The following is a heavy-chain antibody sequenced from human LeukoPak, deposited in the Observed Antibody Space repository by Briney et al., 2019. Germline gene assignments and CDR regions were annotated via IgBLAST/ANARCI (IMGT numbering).Heavy chain of an antibody. CDR1: GFTFSSHA. Sequence: GGSLRLSCAASGFTFSSHAMHWVRQAPGKGLEWVAVISNAGNNKNYADSVKGRFTISRDNSKNTLYLQMNSLRAEDTAVYYCAKREVATKPFDYWGQGTLVTVSS. V-gene: IGHV3-30-3*02. D-gene: IGHD5-24*01. CDR3: AKREVATKPFDY. J-gene: IGHJ4*02. CDR2: ISNAGNNK.